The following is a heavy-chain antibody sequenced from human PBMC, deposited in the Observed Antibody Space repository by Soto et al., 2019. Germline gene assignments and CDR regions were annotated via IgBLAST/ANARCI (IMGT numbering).Heavy chain of an antibody. J-gene: IGHJ4*02. CDR2: ISYDGSSK. CDR1: GFTFSSYG. Sequence: QVQLVESGGGVVQPGRSLRLSCTASGFTFSSYGMHWVRQAPGKGLEWVAVISYDGSSKDYADSVKGRFTISRDNSKNTLYLEMNSLSPEDTAVYHCAKELGGGWVPDYCDQWGQGTLVTVS. V-gene: IGHV3-30*18. CDR3: AKELGGGWVPDYCDQ. D-gene: IGHD3-16*01.